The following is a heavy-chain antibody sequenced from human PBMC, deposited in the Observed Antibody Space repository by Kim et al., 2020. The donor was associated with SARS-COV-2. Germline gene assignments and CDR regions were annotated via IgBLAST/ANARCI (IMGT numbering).Heavy chain of an antibody. CDR2: IYHSGST. J-gene: IGHJ4*02. D-gene: IGHD6-19*01. CDR3: ARDFEIAVAGTDY. CDR1: GYSISSGYY. Sequence: SETLSLTCTVSGYSISSGYYWGWIRQPPGKGLEWIGSIYHSGSTYYNPSLKSRVTISVDTSKNQFSLKLSSVTAADTAVYYCARDFEIAVAGTDYWGQGT. V-gene: IGHV4-38-2*02.